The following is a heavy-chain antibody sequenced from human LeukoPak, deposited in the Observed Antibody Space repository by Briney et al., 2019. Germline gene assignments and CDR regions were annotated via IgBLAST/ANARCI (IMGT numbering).Heavy chain of an antibody. J-gene: IGHJ4*02. V-gene: IGHV3-7*01. CDR2: IKQDESEK. CDR3: VRVRRHYASGSSFDY. Sequence: AGGSLRLSCAASGFTFSSYWMSWVRKAPGKGLEWVANIKQDESEKYYVESVTGRFTISRDNTKNSLYLQMNSLRAEDTAVYYCVRVRRHYASGSSFDYWGQGTLVTVSS. CDR1: GFTFSSYW. D-gene: IGHD3-10*01.